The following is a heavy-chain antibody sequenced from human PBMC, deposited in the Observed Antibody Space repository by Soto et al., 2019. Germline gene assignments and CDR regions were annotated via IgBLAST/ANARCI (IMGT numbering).Heavy chain of an antibody. CDR3: VIDVSNDVYPYDY. D-gene: IGHD2-8*01. V-gene: IGHV3-15*07. CDR1: GFTFSNAW. Sequence: GGSLRLSCAASGFTFSNAWMNWVRQAPGKGLEWVGRIKSKTDGGTTDYAAPVKGRFTISRDDSESTLSLQMNNLKVEDTAVYYCVIDVSNDVYPYDYWGHGTLVTVSS. J-gene: IGHJ4*01. CDR2: IKSKTDGGTT.